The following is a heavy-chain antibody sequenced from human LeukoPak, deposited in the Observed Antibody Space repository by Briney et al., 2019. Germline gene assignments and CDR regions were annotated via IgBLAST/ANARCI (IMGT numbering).Heavy chain of an antibody. J-gene: IGHJ4*02. CDR2: ISTYNGNT. Sequence: ASVKVSCKASGYTFISYGISWVRQAPGQGLEWMGWISTYNGNTNYAQKLQGRVTMTTDTSTSTAYMELRSLRSDDTAVYYCARDPGRYSSSLGYFDYWGQGTLVTVSS. V-gene: IGHV1-18*01. D-gene: IGHD6-6*01. CDR1: GYTFISYG. CDR3: ARDPGRYSSSLGYFDY.